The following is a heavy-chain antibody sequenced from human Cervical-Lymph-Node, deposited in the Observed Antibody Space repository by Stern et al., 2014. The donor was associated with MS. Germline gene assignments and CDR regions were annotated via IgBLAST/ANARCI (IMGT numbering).Heavy chain of an antibody. V-gene: IGHV1-69*01. CDR2: ISPIFGTP. CDR3: ATPSTVTVGGMDV. D-gene: IGHD4-17*01. Sequence: VQLVESGAEVKKPGSSVKVSCKASGGTFSTQAINWVRQAPGQGLEWVGGISPIFGTPNYAQKVQDRVTITADESTSTAYMDLNSLRSEDTAVYYCATPSTVTVGGMDVWGQGTTVTVS. CDR1: GGTFSTQA. J-gene: IGHJ6*02.